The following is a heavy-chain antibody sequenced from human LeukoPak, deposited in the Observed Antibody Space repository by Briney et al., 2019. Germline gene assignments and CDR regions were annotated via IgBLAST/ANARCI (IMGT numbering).Heavy chain of an antibody. J-gene: IGHJ4*02. CDR3: ARDKAGWFGELLYVDY. Sequence: SETLSLTCTVSGGSISSYYWSWIRQPPGKGLEWIGSIYYSGSTYYNPSLKSRVTISVDTSKNQFSLKLSSVTAADTAVYYCARDKAGWFGELLYVDYWGQGTLVTVSS. D-gene: IGHD3-10*01. CDR1: GGSISSYY. CDR2: IYYSGST. V-gene: IGHV4-59*12.